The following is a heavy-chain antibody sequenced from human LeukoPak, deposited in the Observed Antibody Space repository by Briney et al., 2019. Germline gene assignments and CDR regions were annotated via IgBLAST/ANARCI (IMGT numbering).Heavy chain of an antibody. Sequence: GGSLRLSCAASGFTFNTYGMSWVRQAPGKGLEWVSGISASGGSTYYADSVKGRFSISRDNSKNTLYLQMNSLRAEDTAVYYCARGHGDFDYWGQGTLVTVSS. CDR2: ISASGGST. V-gene: IGHV3-23*01. CDR3: ARGHGDFDY. D-gene: IGHD3-10*01. J-gene: IGHJ4*02. CDR1: GFTFNTYG.